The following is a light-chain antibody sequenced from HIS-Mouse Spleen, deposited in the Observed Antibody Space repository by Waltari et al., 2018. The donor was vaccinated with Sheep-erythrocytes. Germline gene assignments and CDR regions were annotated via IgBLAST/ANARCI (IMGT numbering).Light chain of an antibody. CDR1: SSDVGSYNL. Sequence: QSALTQPASVSGSPGQSITISCTGTSSDVGSYNLVSWYQQHPGKAPKLMIYEGSKRPSGVSNRSPGSKSGNTASLTISGLQAEDEADYYCCSYAGSSTYVFGTGTKVTVL. J-gene: IGLJ1*01. CDR2: EGS. CDR3: CSYAGSSTYV. V-gene: IGLV2-23*01.